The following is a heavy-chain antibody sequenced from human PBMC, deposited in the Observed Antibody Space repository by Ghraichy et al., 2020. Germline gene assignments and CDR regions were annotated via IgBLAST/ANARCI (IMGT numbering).Heavy chain of an antibody. V-gene: IGHV3-48*04. CDR1: GFTFSSYD. CDR2: ISSSSSTI. CDR3: ARDSHDYGERTEYYYGMDV. D-gene: IGHD4-17*01. J-gene: IGHJ6*02. Sequence: GGSLRLSCAASGFTFSSYDMNWVRQAPGQGLEWVSYISSSSSTIYYADSVKGRFTISRDNAKNSLYLQMNSLRAEDTAVYNCARDSHDYGERTEYYYGMDVWGQGTTVTVSS.